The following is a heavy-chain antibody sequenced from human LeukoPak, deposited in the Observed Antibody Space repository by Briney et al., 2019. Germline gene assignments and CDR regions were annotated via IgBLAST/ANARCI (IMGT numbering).Heavy chain of an antibody. CDR2: IIPLFGTA. CDR3: AREVGELGYCSGGSCYSYYYYYMDV. V-gene: IGHV1-69*05. CDR1: GGTFSSYA. Sequence: SVKVSCKASGGTFSSYAICWVRQAPGQGLEWMGGIIPLFGTANYAQKFQGRVTITTDESTSTAYMELSGLRSEDTAVYYCAREVGELGYCSGGSCYSYYYYYMDVWGKGTTVTVSS. J-gene: IGHJ6*03. D-gene: IGHD2-15*01.